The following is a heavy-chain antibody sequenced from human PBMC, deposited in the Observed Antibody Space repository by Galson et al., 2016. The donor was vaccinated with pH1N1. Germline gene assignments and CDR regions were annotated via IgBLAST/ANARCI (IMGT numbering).Heavy chain of an antibody. CDR3: ARRSTDWGLDY. D-gene: IGHD3-16*01. V-gene: IGHV5-51*03. J-gene: IGHJ4*02. Sequence: QSGAEVKKPGESLKISCQASGYTFTTYWIGWVRQMPGKGLEWMGIIYPGDSETKYSPSFEGQVTFSVDKSKNTAYLHWRSLKASDTAIYYCARRSTDWGLDYWGQGVLLTVSS. CDR2: IYPGDSET. CDR1: GYTFTTYW.